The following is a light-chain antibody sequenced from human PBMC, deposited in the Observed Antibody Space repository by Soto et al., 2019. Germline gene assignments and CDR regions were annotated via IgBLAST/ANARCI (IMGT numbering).Light chain of an antibody. V-gene: IGLV2-8*01. CDR3: SSYAGSNTPCV. CDR2: EVS. CDR1: SSDVGGYNY. J-gene: IGLJ1*01. Sequence: LTHPPSASGSPGQSVTISCTGTSSDVGGYNYVSWYQQHPGKAPKLMIYEVSKRPSGVPDRFSGSKSGNTASLTVSGLQAEDEADYYCSSYAGSNTPCVLGTGTKVTVL.